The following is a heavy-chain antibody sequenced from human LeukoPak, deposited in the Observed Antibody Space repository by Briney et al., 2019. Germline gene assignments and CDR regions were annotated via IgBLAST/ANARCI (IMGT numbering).Heavy chain of an antibody. CDR1: GFTFSSYG. Sequence: PGRSLRLSCAASGFTFSSYGMHWVRQAPGKGLEWVAVISYDGSNKYYADSVKGRFTISRDNSKNTLYLQMNSLRAEDTAVYYCANIGDGFDYWGQGTLVTVSS. J-gene: IGHJ4*02. CDR2: ISYDGSNK. CDR3: ANIGDGFDY. V-gene: IGHV3-30*18. D-gene: IGHD2-21*02.